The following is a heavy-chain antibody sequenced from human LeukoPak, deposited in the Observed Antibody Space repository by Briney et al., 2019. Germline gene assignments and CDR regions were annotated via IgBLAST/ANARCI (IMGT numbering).Heavy chain of an antibody. CDR3: ATDRGWRTSGYYLYYFEY. D-gene: IGHD3-3*01. CDR2: INQDGSEK. J-gene: IGHJ4*02. Sequence: GGSLRLSCAASGFTFSSYWMSWVRQAPGKGLEWVANINQDGSEKHYVDSVKGRLTISRDNGKNLLYLQMNSLRVEDTAVYYCATDRGWRTSGYYLYYFEYWGQGTLVTFSS. CDR1: GFTFSSYW. V-gene: IGHV3-7*01.